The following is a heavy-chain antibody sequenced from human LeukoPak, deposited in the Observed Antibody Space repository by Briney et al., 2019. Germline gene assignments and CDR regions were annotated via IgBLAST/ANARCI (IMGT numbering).Heavy chain of an antibody. CDR2: ITSSGDTI. V-gene: IGHV3-48*04. D-gene: IGHD2-21*02. J-gene: IGHJ4*02. CDR3: ARDVTARNYFDS. CDR1: VFPFSRYS. Sequence: GSLRLSCTTSVFPFSRYSMNWVRQAPGKGLEWVSYITSSGDTIYYADSVKGRFTISRDNAKNSLSLHMTNLRVEDTAIYYCARDVTARNYFDSWGQGTLVTVSS.